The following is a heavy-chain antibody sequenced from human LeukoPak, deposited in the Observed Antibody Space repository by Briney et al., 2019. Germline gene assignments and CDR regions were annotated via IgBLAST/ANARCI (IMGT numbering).Heavy chain of an antibody. J-gene: IGHJ3*02. CDR1: GGSLSSGDYY. CDR3: ARVPCSSTSCYRRLAFDI. Sequence: SETLSLTCTVSGGSLSSGDYYWSWLRQPPGKGLEWLGYIYYSGSPNYNPSLKSRVTISVDTSKNQFSLKLSSVTAADTAVYYCARVPCSSTSCYRRLAFDIWGQGTMVTVSS. CDR2: IYYSGSP. V-gene: IGHV4-61*08. D-gene: IGHD2-2*01.